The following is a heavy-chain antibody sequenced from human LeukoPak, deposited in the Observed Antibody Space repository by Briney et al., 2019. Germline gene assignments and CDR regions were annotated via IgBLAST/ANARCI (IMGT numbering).Heavy chain of an antibody. D-gene: IGHD2/OR15-2a*01. J-gene: IGHJ4*02. V-gene: IGHV4-61*02. Sequence: SETLSLTCTVSGGSISSGSYYWSWIRQPAGKGLEWIGRIYTSGSTNYNPSLKSRVTISVDTSKNQFSLKLSSVTAADTAVYYCAREILYFGYWGQGTLVTVSS. CDR1: GGSISSGSYY. CDR3: AREILYFGY. CDR2: IYTSGST.